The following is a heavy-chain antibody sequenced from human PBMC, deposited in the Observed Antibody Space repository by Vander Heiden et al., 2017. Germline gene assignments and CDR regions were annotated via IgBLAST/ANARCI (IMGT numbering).Heavy chain of an antibody. D-gene: IGHD3-3*01. CDR1: GFTSSSYA. CDR2: ISYDGSNK. J-gene: IGHJ5*02. CDR3: ARDSGYDFWSVPDRNWFDP. V-gene: IGHV3-30*01. Sequence: QVQLVESGGGVVQPGRSLSISCAGSGFTSSSYAMPWVRQAPGKGLEWVACISYDGSNKYSADSVKGRFTISRDNSKNTLYLQMNSLRAEDTAVYYCARDSGYDFWSVPDRNWFDPWGQGTLVTVSS.